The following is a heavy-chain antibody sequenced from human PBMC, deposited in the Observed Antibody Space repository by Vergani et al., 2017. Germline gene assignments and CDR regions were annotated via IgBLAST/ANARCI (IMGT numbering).Heavy chain of an antibody. CDR2: INHSGST. J-gene: IGHJ4*02. V-gene: IGHV4-34*01. CDR3: ARIGIYCSGGSCYGYDY. D-gene: IGHD2-15*01. CDR1: GGSFSGYY. Sequence: QVQLQQWGAGLLKPSETLSLPCAVYGGSFSGYYWSWIRQPPGKGRGGVGEINHSGSTNYNPSLKSRVTLSVDTSKNQFSLKLSSVTAADTAVYYCARIGIYCSGGSCYGYDYWGQGTLVTVSS.